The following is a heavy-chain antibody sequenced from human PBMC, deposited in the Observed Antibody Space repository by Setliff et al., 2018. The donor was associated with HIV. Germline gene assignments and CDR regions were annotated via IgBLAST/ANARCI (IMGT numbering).Heavy chain of an antibody. CDR1: GFPLKPSGVS. CDR2: INWNDDK. J-gene: IGHJ6*03. V-gene: IGHV2-5*01. CDR3: AHRAIRPCYYYIDV. Sequence: SGPTLVNPTPTLTQTCTLSGFPLKPSGVSVGWIRQPPGKALEWLALINWNDDKYYSPSLKSRLTVTNDTSKNQVVLTMTNMDPLDTATYYCAHRAIRPCYYYIDVWGKGTTVTVSS. D-gene: IGHD2-2*02.